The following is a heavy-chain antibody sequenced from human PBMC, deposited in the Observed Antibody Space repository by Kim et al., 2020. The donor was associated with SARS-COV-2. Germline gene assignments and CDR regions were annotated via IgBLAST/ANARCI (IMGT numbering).Heavy chain of an antibody. J-gene: IGHJ4*02. CDR1: GGSISSSSYY. CDR2: IYYSGST. V-gene: IGHV4-39*07. CDR3: ARDIEMATMGPPKPFDY. Sequence: SETLSLTCTVSGGSISSSSYYWGWIRQPPGKGLEWIGSIYYSGSTYYNPSLKSRVTISVDTSKNQFSLKLSSVTAADTAVYYCARDIEMATMGPPKPFDYWGQGTLVTVSS. D-gene: IGHD5-12*01.